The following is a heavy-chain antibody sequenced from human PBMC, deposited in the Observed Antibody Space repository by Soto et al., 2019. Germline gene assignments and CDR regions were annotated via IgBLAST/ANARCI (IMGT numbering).Heavy chain of an antibody. D-gene: IGHD4-4*01. Sequence: PGGSLRLSCAASGFTFDDYAMHWVRQAPGKGLEWVSGISWNSGSIGYADSVKGRFTISRDNAKNSLYLQMNSLRAEDTALYYCAKGVAPYSNYEMFFDYWGQGTLVTVSS. CDR2: ISWNSGSI. V-gene: IGHV3-9*01. CDR1: GFTFDDYA. CDR3: AKGVAPYSNYEMFFDY. J-gene: IGHJ4*02.